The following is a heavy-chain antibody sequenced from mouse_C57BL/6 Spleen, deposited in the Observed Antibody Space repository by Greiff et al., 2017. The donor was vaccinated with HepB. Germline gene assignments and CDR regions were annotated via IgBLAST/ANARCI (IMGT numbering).Heavy chain of an antibody. CDR3: TRYYYGSSRGFDY. J-gene: IGHJ2*01. D-gene: IGHD1-1*01. V-gene: IGHV14-4*01. CDR1: GFNIKDDY. CDR2: IDPENGDT. Sequence: VQLQQSGAELVRPGASVKLSCTASGFNIKDDYMHWVKQRPEQGLEWIGWIDPENGDTEYASKFQGKATITADTSSNTAYLQLSSLTSEDTAVYYCTRYYYGSSRGFDYWGQGTTLTVSS.